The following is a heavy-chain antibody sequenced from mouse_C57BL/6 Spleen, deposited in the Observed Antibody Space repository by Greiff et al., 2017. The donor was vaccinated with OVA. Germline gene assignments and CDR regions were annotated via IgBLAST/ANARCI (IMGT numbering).Heavy chain of an antibody. CDR3: ALITTVVSY. Sequence: QVQLKQPGAELVMPGASVKLSCKASGYTFTSYWMHWVKQRPGQGLEWIGEIDPSDSYTNYNQKFKGKSTLTVDKSSSTAYMQLSSLTSEDSAVYYCALITTVVSYWGQGTTLTVSS. CDR1: GYTFTSYW. D-gene: IGHD1-1*01. V-gene: IGHV1-69*01. CDR2: IDPSDSYT. J-gene: IGHJ2*01.